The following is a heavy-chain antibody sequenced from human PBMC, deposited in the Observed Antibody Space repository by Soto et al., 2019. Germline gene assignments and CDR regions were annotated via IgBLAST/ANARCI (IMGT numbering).Heavy chain of an antibody. Sequence: QLQLQESGPGLVKPSETLSLTCTVSGGSISSISYYWGWIRQPPGKGLEWIGRIYYSGGTYYNPSLKSRVTISVDTSKHQFSLQLSSVTAADTAVYYCVSSSWFDPWGQGTLVTVSS. V-gene: IGHV4-39*01. CDR2: IYYSGGT. CDR1: GGSISSISYY. CDR3: VSSSWFDP. J-gene: IGHJ5*02.